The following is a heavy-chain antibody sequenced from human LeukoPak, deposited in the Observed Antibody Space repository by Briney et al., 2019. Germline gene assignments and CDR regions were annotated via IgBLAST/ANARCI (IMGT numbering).Heavy chain of an antibody. J-gene: IGHJ4*02. CDR2: ISWNSGSI. CDR1: GFTFDDYA. D-gene: IGHD3-22*01. CDR3: ARAYYYDNGAYYYAFSVY. V-gene: IGHV3-9*01. Sequence: GGSLRVSCAASGFTFDDYAMHWVRQAPGKGLEWVSGISWNSGSIGYADFLKGRFTISRDSAKNSLYLQMNSLRAEDTALYYCARAYYYDNGAYYYAFSVYWGQGSLVTVSS.